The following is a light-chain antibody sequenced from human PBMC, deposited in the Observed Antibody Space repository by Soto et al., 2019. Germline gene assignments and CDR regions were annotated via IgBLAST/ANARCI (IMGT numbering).Light chain of an antibody. J-gene: IGKJ1*01. CDR1: QSISIY. Sequence: DIQMTQSPSSLSASIGDRVTITCRASQSISIYVHWYQQKPGKCPRLLIYGASSLQSGVPSRFSGSGSGTDFTLTIASLQPEDFATYYCQQSYTFPRTFGQGTRVEI. CDR2: GAS. CDR3: QQSYTFPRT. V-gene: IGKV1-39*01.